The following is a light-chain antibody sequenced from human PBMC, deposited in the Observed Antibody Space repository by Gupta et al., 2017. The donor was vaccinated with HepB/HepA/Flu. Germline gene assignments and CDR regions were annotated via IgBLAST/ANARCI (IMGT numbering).Light chain of an antibody. V-gene: IGLV1-51*01. Sequence: QSVLTPPPSVSAAPGQKVTISCSGSSSNIGNNYVSWYQQLPGTGPKLLIYDNNKRPSGIPDRFSGSKSGTSATLGITGLQTGDEADYYCGTWDSSLSAGVFGGGTKLTVL. J-gene: IGLJ3*02. CDR2: DNN. CDR1: SSNIGNNY. CDR3: GTWDSSLSAGV.